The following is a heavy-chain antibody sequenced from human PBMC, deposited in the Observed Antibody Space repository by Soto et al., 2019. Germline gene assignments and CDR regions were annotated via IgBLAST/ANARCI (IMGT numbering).Heavy chain of an antibody. CDR2: INHSGST. J-gene: IGHJ4*02. Sequence: SETLSLTCAVYGGSFRDYYWSWIRQPPGKGLEWIGEINHSGSTNYNPSLKSRVTISVDTSKNQFSLKLSSVTAADTAVYYCARGRVAIAAAGTRAYFDYWGQGTLVTVSS. D-gene: IGHD6-13*01. CDR3: ARGRVAIAAAGTRAYFDY. CDR1: GGSFRDYY. V-gene: IGHV4-34*01.